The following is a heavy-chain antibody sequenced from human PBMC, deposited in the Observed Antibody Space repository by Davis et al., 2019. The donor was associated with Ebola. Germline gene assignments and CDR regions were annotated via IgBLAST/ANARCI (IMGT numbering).Heavy chain of an antibody. V-gene: IGHV5-51*01. CDR1: GYTFITYW. CDR2: IFPGDSDT. D-gene: IGHD4-23*01. CDR3: ARGVTPLGHDH. J-gene: IGHJ4*02. Sequence: PGGSLRLSCKASGYTFITYWIGWVRQVPGKGLEWMGIIFPGDSDTRYSPSFQGQVTISADKSLSTAYLQWNSLKASDTAMYYCARGVTPLGHDHWGQGTLVTVSS.